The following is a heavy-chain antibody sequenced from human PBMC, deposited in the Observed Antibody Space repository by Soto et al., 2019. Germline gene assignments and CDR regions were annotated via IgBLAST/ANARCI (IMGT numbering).Heavy chain of an antibody. CDR2: IRSRADDYAT. Sequence: TGGSLRLSCAASGFTFGASALQWVRQASGKGLEWLGRIRSRADDYATAYAASVKGRFTISRDDSQNTAYLQMNSLKTEDTAVYYCTRWDSTVTILAYYYGMDVWGRGTTVTVSS. J-gene: IGHJ6*02. CDR1: GFTFGASA. CDR3: TRWDSTVTILAYYYGMDV. D-gene: IGHD4-17*01. V-gene: IGHV3-73*01.